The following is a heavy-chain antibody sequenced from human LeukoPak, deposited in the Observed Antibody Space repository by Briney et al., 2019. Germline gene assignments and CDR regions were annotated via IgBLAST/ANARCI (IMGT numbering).Heavy chain of an antibody. CDR3: ASSDYYDFWSGADI. D-gene: IGHD3-3*01. V-gene: IGHV1-69*13. Sequence: SVKVSCKASGGTFSSYAISWVRQAPGQGLEWMGGIIPIFGTANYAQKFQGRVTITADESTSTAYMELSSMRSEDTAVYYCASSDYYDFWSGADIWGQGTIVTVSS. CDR1: GGTFSSYA. J-gene: IGHJ3*02. CDR2: IIPIFGTA.